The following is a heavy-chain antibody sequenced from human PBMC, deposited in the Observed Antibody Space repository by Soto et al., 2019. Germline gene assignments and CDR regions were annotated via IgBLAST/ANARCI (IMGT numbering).Heavy chain of an antibody. Sequence: GGSLRLSCAASGFTFSSYAMSWVRQAPGKGLEWVSAISGSGGSTYYADSVKGRFTISRDNSKNTLYLQMNSLRAEDTAVYYCAKDHKAGDFFLANFDYCGQGTLVTVSS. D-gene: IGHD3-3*01. CDR1: GFTFSSYA. CDR3: AKDHKAGDFFLANFDY. V-gene: IGHV3-23*01. CDR2: ISGSGGST. J-gene: IGHJ4*02.